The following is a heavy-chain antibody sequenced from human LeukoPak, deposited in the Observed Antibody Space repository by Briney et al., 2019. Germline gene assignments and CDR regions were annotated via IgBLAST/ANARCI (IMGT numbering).Heavy chain of an antibody. CDR1: GGSISSSSYY. D-gene: IGHD6-13*01. CDR3: AVSSIAAAGNFDY. CDR2: IYYSGST. J-gene: IGHJ4*02. V-gene: IGHV4-39*01. Sequence: SETLSLTCTVSGGSISSSSYYWGWIRQPPGKELEWIGSIYYSGSTYYNPSLKSRVTISVDTSKNQFSLKLSSVTAADTAVYYCAVSSIAAAGNFDYWGQGTLVTVSS.